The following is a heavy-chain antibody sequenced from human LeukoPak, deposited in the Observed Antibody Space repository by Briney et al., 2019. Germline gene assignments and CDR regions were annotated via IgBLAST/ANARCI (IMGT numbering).Heavy chain of an antibody. CDR3: VRYQLPDY. J-gene: IGHJ4*02. V-gene: IGHV4-59*01. Sequence: KPSETLSLTCTGSGSSISGYYWSWIRQPPGKGLEWISNLHYSGTNNYKPSLKSLVTISVDTSKIRCSLKLCSVTAADTGLYYCVRYQLPDYWCQGTPVTVSS. CDR1: GSSISGYY. D-gene: IGHD2-2*01. CDR2: LHYSGTN.